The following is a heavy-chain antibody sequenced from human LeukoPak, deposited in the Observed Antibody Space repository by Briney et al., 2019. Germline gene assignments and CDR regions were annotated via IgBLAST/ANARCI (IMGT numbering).Heavy chain of an antibody. V-gene: IGHV3-53*01. CDR1: GFTVSSNY. CDR3: ARDRSGIGVFDY. Sequence: PGGSLRLSCAASGFTVSSNYMSWVRQAPGKGLEWVSVIYSGGSTYYADSVKGRFTISRDNSKNTLYLQMDSLRAEDTAVYYCARDRSGIGVFDYWGQGTLVTVSS. CDR2: IYSGGST. D-gene: IGHD6-19*01. J-gene: IGHJ4*02.